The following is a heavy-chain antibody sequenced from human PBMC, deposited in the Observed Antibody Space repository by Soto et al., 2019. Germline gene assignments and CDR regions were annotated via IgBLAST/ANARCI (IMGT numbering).Heavy chain of an antibody. J-gene: IGHJ4*02. CDR1: GFTFSSYG. V-gene: IGHV3-30*18. Sequence: QVQLVEFGGGVVQPGRSLRLSCAASGFTFSSYGMHWVRQAPGKGLEWVAVISYDGSNKYYADSVKGRFTISRDNSKNTLYLQMNSLRAEDTAVYYCAKDLVGATFDYWGQGTLVTVSS. CDR2: ISYDGSNK. CDR3: AKDLVGATFDY. D-gene: IGHD1-26*01.